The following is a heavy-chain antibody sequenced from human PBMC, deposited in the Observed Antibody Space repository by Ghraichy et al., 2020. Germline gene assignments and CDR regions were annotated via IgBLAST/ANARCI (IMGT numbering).Heavy chain of an antibody. CDR2: ISGSGGST. V-gene: IGHV3-23*01. Sequence: GGSLRLSCAASGFTFSSYAMSWVSQAPGKGLEWVSAISGSGGSTYYADSVKGRFTISRDNSKNTRYLQMNSLRAEDTAVYYCAKAQDSSGWYMDYWGQGTLVTVSS. CDR3: AKAQDSSGWYMDY. CDR1: GFTFSSYA. D-gene: IGHD6-19*01. J-gene: IGHJ4*02.